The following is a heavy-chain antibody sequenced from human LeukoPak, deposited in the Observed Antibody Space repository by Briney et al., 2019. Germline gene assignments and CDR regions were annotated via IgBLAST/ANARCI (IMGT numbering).Heavy chain of an antibody. Sequence: GGSLRLSCAASGFTFSDYYMSWIRQAPGKGLEWVSYISSSGSTIYYADSVKGRFTISRDNAKNSLYLQMNSLRAEDTAVYYCAITPYSSGWYRDWYFDLWGRGTLVTVSS. CDR3: AITPYSSGWYRDWYFDL. CDR2: ISSSGSTI. D-gene: IGHD6-19*01. J-gene: IGHJ2*01. CDR1: GFTFSDYY. V-gene: IGHV3-11*01.